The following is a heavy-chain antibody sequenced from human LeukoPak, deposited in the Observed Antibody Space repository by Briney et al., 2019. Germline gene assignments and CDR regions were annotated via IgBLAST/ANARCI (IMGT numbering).Heavy chain of an antibody. V-gene: IGHV5-51*03. CDR1: GYSFSNCW. J-gene: IGHJ1*01. CDR2: IFPWGSDT. D-gene: IGHD6-19*01. CDR3: ATTGVPGTGAEYFQH. Sequence: GESLEIPWKGSGYSFSNCWNGWGGQMPGTRLGGVGIIFPWGSDTRNSPSYEGQVTISADKTINTAYLQWNSLKASDTAIYFCATTGVPGTGAEYFQHWGQGTLVTVSS.